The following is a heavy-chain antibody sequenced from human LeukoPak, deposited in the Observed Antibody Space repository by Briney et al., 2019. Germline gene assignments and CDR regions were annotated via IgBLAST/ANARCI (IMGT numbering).Heavy chain of an antibody. CDR1: GFTFSSYA. CDR3: AKDVTPLTIFGVALDY. Sequence: GGSLRLSCTASGFTFSSYAMSWVRQAPGKGLEWVSAISGSGGSTYYADSVKGRFTISRDNSKNTLYLQMNSLRAEDTAVYYCAKDVTPLTIFGVALDYWGQGTLVTVSS. D-gene: IGHD3-3*01. V-gene: IGHV3-23*01. J-gene: IGHJ4*02. CDR2: ISGSGGST.